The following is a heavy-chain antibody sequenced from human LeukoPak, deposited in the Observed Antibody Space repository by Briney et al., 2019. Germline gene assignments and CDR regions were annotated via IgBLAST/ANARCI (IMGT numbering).Heavy chain of an antibody. CDR3: ARETRPIAAAGTAHGAEYFQH. V-gene: IGHV1-3*01. Sequence: ASVKVSCKASGYTFTSYAMHWVRQAPGQRLEWMGWINAGNGNTKYSQKFQGRVTITRDTSASTAYMELSSLRSEDTAVYYCARETRPIAAAGTAHGAEYFQHWGQGTLVTVSS. CDR1: GYTFTSYA. D-gene: IGHD6-13*01. CDR2: INAGNGNT. J-gene: IGHJ1*01.